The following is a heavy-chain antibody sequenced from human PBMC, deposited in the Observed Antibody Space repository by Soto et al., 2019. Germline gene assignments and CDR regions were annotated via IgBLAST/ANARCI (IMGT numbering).Heavy chain of an antibody. CDR1: GFTFSSYG. J-gene: IGHJ6*02. CDR2: IWYDGRNK. V-gene: IGHV3-33*01. D-gene: IGHD6-13*01. CDR3: ARDLAHSGIAKPEYGMDV. Sequence: GGSLRLSCAASGFTFSSYGMHWVRQAPGKGLEWVAVIWYDGRNKYYADSVKGRFTISRDNSKNTLYMQMNSLRAEYTAVYYCARDLAHSGIAKPEYGMDVWGQVTPVTV.